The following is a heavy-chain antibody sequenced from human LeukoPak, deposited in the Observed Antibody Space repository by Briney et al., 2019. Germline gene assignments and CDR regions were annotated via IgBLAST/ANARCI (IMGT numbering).Heavy chain of an antibody. D-gene: IGHD2-2*01. CDR2: IYYSGST. CDR1: GGSISSSSYY. J-gene: IGHJ6*02. Sequence: SETLSLTCTVSGGSISSSSYYWGWIRQPPGKGLEWIGSIYYSGSTYYNPSLKSRVTISVDTSKNQFSLKLSSVTAAGTAAYYCASVDCSSTSCYEYYYYYYGMDVWGQGTTVIVSS. V-gene: IGHV4-39*01. CDR3: ASVDCSSTSCYEYYYYYYGMDV.